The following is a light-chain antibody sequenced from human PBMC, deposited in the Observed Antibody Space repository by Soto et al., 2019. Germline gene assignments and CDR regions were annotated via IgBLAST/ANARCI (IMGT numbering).Light chain of an antibody. V-gene: IGLV2-14*01. Sequence: QSALTQPASVSGSPGQSITISCTGTSSDICGYDYVSWYQQYPGKVPKLMIYDVTNRASGVPSRFSASKSGDTASLTISGLQAEDEADYYCSSYTSTSTLVVFGGGTKLTVL. CDR1: SSDICGYDY. CDR3: SSYTSTSTLVV. CDR2: DVT. J-gene: IGLJ2*01.